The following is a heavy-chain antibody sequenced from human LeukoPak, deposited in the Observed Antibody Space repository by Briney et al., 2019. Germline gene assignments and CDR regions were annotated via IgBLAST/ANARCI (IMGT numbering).Heavy chain of an antibody. D-gene: IGHD6-13*01. V-gene: IGHV3-21*01. CDR2: ISSNFSYI. CDR3: ARRNPGYSSSWYSNDY. Sequence: GGSLRLSCAASGFTFSTYSMNWVRQAPGKGLEWVSSISSNFSYIHYADSVKGRFTISRDNAKNSLYLQMSSLRAEDTAVCYCARRNPGYSSSWYSNDYWGQGTLVTVSS. J-gene: IGHJ4*02. CDR1: GFTFSTYS.